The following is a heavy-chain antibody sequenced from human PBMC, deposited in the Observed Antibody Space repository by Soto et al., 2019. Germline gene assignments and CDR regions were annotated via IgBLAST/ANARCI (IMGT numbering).Heavy chain of an antibody. CDR2: INPSGGST. J-gene: IGHJ4*02. CDR3: AGRGLWYYDY. V-gene: IGHV1-46*03. D-gene: IGHD3-10*01. Sequence: ASVKVSCKASGYTFTSYYMHWVRQAPGQGLEWMGIINPSGGSTSYAQKFQGRVTMTTDTSTSTAYMELRSLRSDDTAVYYCAGRGLWYYDYWGQGTLVTVSS. CDR1: GYTFTSYY.